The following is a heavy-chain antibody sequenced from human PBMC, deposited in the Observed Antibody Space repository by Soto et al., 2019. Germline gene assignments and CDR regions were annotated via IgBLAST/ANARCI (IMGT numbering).Heavy chain of an antibody. Sequence: QLQLQESGPGLVKPSETLSLTCTVSGGSISSSSYYWGWIRQPPGKGLEWIGSIYYSGSTYYNPSLKSRVTISVDTSNTQFSLKLSSVTAEDTAVYYCASHYGDLGYWGQGTLVTVSS. CDR3: ASHYGDLGY. V-gene: IGHV4-39*01. D-gene: IGHD4-17*01. CDR2: IYYSGST. CDR1: GGSISSSSYY. J-gene: IGHJ4*02.